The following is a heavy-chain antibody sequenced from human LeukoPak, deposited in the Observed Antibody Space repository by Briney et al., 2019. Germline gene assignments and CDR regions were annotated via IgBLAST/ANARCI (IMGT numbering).Heavy chain of an antibody. D-gene: IGHD5-12*01. Sequence: GASVKVSCKASGYTFTGYYMHWVRQAPGQGLEWMGGIIPIFGTANYAQKFQGRVTITADKSTSTAYMELSSLRSEDTAVYYCARAPYSGYDYTSNYYYYYMDVWGKGTTVTVSS. CDR1: GYTFTGYY. V-gene: IGHV1-69*06. CDR3: ARAPYSGYDYTSNYYYYYMDV. J-gene: IGHJ6*03. CDR2: IIPIFGTA.